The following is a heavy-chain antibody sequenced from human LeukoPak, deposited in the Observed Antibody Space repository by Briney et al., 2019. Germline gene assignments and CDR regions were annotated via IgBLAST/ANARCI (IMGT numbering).Heavy chain of an antibody. V-gene: IGHV3-23*01. CDR2: ISGSGGST. Sequence: GGSLRLSCAASGFTFSSYAMSWVRQAPGKGLEWVSDISGSGGSTYYADSVKGRFTISRDNSKNTLYLQMNSLRAEDTAVYYCAKGGYFDSTNEDYFDYWGQGTLVTVSP. D-gene: IGHD3-9*01. J-gene: IGHJ4*02. CDR3: AKGGYFDSTNEDYFDY. CDR1: GFTFSSYA.